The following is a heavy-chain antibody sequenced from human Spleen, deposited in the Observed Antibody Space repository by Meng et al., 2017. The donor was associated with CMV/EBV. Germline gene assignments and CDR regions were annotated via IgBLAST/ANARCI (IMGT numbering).Heavy chain of an antibody. J-gene: IGHJ4*02. CDR2: IYYRGST. V-gene: IGHV4-39*07. Sequence: HLHLQGSCPGLVEPSESLSLTCTITGGSITSTSSYWGWVRQPPGKGLEWIGSIYYRGSTNYNPSLKSRISMSVDMSKNQFSLKVNSVTAADTAIYYCVISSHNWGQGTLVTVSS. CDR1: GGSITSTSSY. CDR3: VISSHN. D-gene: IGHD3-3*02.